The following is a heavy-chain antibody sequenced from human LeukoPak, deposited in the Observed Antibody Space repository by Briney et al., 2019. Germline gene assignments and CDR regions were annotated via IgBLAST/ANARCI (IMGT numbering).Heavy chain of an antibody. CDR3: AHFKGGSFDF. J-gene: IGHJ3*01. CDR1: GGSISSSNYY. V-gene: IGHV4-39*05. Sequence: SETPSLTCTVSGGSISSSNYYWGWIRQPPGKGLEWIGSIYYSGNTYYNPSLKSRVTISVGTSKNQFSLKLTSVTAADTAVYYCAHFKGGSFDFWGQGTMVTVSS. CDR2: IYYSGNT. D-gene: IGHD1-26*01.